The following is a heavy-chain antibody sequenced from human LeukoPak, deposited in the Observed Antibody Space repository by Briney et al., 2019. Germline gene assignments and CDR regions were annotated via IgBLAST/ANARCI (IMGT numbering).Heavy chain of an antibody. CDR3: AKESANWGYNWFDP. CDR2: ISAGGTST. J-gene: IGHJ5*02. CDR1: GFTFSSYA. Sequence: AGSLRLSCAASGFTFSSYAMSWVRQAPGKGLEWVSAISAGGTSTYYADSVKGRFTISRDNSKNTLYLQMNSLRAEDTAIYYCAKESANWGYNWFDPWGQGTLVTVSS. D-gene: IGHD7-27*01. V-gene: IGHV3-23*01.